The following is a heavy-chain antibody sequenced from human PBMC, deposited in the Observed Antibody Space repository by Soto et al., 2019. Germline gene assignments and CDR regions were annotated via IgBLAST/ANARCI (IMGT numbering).Heavy chain of an antibody. D-gene: IGHD2-15*01. V-gene: IGHV4-34*01. Sequence: QVQLQQWGAGLLKPSETLSLTCAVYGGSFSGYYWSWIRQPPGKGLEWIGEINHSGSTNYNPSLKSRVTISVDTSKNQFSLKLSSVTAADTAVYYCVSGYCSGGSCFSGTGTSFGYWGQGTLVTVSS. CDR3: VSGYCSGGSCFSGTGTSFGY. CDR2: INHSGST. CDR1: GGSFSGYY. J-gene: IGHJ4*02.